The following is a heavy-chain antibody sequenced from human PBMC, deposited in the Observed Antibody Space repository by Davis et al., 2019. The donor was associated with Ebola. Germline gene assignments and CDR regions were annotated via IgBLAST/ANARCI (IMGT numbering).Heavy chain of an antibody. V-gene: IGHV3-33*01. CDR2: IWYDGSNK. D-gene: IGHD6-19*01. Sequence: GESLKISCAASGFTFSSYGMHWVRQAPGKGLEWVAVIWYDGSNKYYADSVKGRFTISRDNSKNTLYLQMNSLRAEDTAVYYCATRGYSSGWPDYWGQGTLVIVSS. J-gene: IGHJ4*02. CDR1: GFTFSSYG. CDR3: ATRGYSSGWPDY.